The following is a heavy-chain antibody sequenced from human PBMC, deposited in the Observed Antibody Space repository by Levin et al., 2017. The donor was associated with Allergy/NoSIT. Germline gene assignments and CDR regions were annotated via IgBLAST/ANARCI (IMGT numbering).Heavy chain of an antibody. Sequence: GGSLRLSCAASGFTVSNNYMSWVRQAPGKGLECVSVIYSGGSTNNADSVKGRFTISRDNSKNMVYLQMNSLRAEDTAVYYCAREAARGTADYWGQGTLVTVSS. D-gene: IGHD2-15*01. CDR2: IYSGGST. CDR1: GFTVSNNY. J-gene: IGHJ4*02. CDR3: AREAARGTADY. V-gene: IGHV3-66*01.